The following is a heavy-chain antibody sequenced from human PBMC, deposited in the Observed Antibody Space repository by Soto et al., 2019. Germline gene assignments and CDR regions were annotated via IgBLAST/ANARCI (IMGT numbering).Heavy chain of an antibody. CDR3: ARDPNIVLVPAALRSYYYYYGMDV. V-gene: IGHV3-7*01. D-gene: IGHD2-2*01. CDR1: GFTFSSYW. CDR2: IKQDGSEK. Sequence: HPGGSLRLSCAASGFTFSSYWMSWVRQALGKGLEWVANIKQDGSEKYYVDSVKGRFTISRDNAKNSLYLQMNSLRAEDTAVYYCARDPNIVLVPAALRSYYYYYGMDVWGQGTTVTVSS. J-gene: IGHJ6*02.